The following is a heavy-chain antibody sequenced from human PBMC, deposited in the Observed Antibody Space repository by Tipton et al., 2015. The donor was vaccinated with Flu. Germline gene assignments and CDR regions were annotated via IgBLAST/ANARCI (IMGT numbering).Heavy chain of an antibody. D-gene: IGHD3-10*01. CDR2: LSYDGSKK. V-gene: IGHV3-30*13. J-gene: IGHJ4*02. CDR3: ARDPGELDYLDH. Sequence: SLRLSCEASGFTFRRHGMHWVRQAPGKGLEWVAVLSYDGSKKDYRDSVKGRFTLSRDNFKNMLFLQLNSLRPEDKAVYYCARDPGELDYLDHWGQGTLVTVSS. CDR1: GFTFRRHG.